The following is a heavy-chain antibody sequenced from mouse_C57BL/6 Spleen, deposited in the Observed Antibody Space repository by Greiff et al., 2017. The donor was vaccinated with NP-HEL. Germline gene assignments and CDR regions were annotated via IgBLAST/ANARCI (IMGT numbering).Heavy chain of an antibody. CDR1: GYTFTSYW. CDR3: AREGHRAWFAY. Sequence: VQLQQPGAELVKPGASVKLSCKASGYTFTSYWMHWVKQRPGQGLEWIGMIHPNSGSTNYNEKFKSKATLTVDKSSSTAYMQLSSLTSEDSAVYYCAREGHRAWFAYWGQGTLVTVSA. D-gene: IGHD6-1*01. J-gene: IGHJ3*01. V-gene: IGHV1-64*01. CDR2: IHPNSGST.